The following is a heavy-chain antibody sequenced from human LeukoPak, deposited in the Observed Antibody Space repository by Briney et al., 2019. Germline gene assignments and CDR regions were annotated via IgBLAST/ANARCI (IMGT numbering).Heavy chain of an antibody. J-gene: IGHJ6*03. V-gene: IGHV3-9*01. D-gene: IGHD2-21*01. CDR1: GFTLDDYA. CDR3: AKDVIALYYMDV. Sequence: TGGSLRLSCAASGFTLDDYAMDWVRQGPGKGLEWVSGISWNSNSIGYADSVKGRFTISRDNAKNSLYLQMNSLRAEDTALYYCAKDVIALYYMDVWGKGTTVTVSS. CDR2: ISWNSNSI.